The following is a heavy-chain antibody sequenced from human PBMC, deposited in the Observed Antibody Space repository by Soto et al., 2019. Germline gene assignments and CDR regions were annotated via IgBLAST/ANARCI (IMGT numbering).Heavy chain of an antibody. J-gene: IGHJ5*02. D-gene: IGHD3-22*01. V-gene: IGHV3-21*01. CDR1: GFTFSSYS. CDR3: ARDSTPLVVDHNWFDP. Sequence: EVQLVESGGGLVKPGGSLRLSCAASGFTFSSYSMNWVRQAPGKGLEWVSSISSSSSYIYYADSVKGRFTISRDNAKNSLYLQTNSLRAEDTAVYYCARDSTPLVVDHNWFDPWGQGTLVTVSS. CDR2: ISSSSSYI.